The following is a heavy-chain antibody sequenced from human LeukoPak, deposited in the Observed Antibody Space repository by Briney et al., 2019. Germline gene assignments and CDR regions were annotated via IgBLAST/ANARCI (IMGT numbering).Heavy chain of an antibody. Sequence: ASVKVSCKASGYTFTSYDINWVRQATGQGLEWMGWMNPNSGNTGYAQKFHGRVTITRNTSITTTYMELSSLRSEDAAVYYCERVNIVVVPAGDWFDPWGQGTLVTVSS. D-gene: IGHD2-2*01. CDR1: GYTFTSYD. V-gene: IGHV1-8*03. J-gene: IGHJ5*02. CDR3: ERVNIVVVPAGDWFDP. CDR2: MNPNSGNT.